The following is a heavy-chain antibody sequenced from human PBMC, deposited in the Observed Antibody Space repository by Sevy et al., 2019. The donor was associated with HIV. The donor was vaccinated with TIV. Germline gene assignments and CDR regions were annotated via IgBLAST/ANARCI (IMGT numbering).Heavy chain of an antibody. V-gene: IGHV3-23*01. CDR3: AREGCTKPHDY. CDR1: GFTFSKYS. J-gene: IGHJ4*02. D-gene: IGHD2-8*01. Sequence: GSLRLSCAASGFTFSKYSMSWVRQTPGKGLEWVETLSFGCGKINHADSVKGRFTMSRDDSKNAVYLQMNNLRVEDTAIYYCAREGCTKPHDYWGQGTLVTVSS. CDR2: LSFGCGKI.